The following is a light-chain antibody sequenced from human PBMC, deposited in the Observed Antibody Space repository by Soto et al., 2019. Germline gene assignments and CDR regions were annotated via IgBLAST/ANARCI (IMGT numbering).Light chain of an antibody. V-gene: IGKV3-15*01. CDR3: QQYKNWPRM. CDR2: GAS. Sequence: EIVMTQSPATLSVSPGERATLSCRASQSVSSNLAWHQQKPGQAPRLLIYGASTRATGIPARFSGSGSGTEFTLTISSLQSEDFAVYYCQQYKNWPRMFGQGTKVEIK. J-gene: IGKJ1*01. CDR1: QSVSSN.